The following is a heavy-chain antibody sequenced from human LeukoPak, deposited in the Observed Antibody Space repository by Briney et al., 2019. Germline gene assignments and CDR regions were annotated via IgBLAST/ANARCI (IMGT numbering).Heavy chain of an antibody. V-gene: IGHV3-23*01. Sequence: GGSLRLSCAASGFTLSSYGMSWVRQAPGKGLEWVSGISGSGGSTYYADAVKGRFTISRDNSKNMLYLQMNSLRAEDTAVYYCAKVPPGSRGGVVYYFDYWGQGTLVTVSS. CDR3: AKVPPGSRGGVVYYFDY. CDR2: ISGSGGST. CDR1: GFTLSSYG. J-gene: IGHJ4*02. D-gene: IGHD6-13*01.